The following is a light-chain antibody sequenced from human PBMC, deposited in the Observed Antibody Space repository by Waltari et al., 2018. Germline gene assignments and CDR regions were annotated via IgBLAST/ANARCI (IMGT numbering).Light chain of an antibody. CDR3: AVWDDSLNGPL. J-gene: IGLJ2*01. CDR2: TND. V-gene: IGLV1-44*01. Sequence: QSVLTQPPSASGTPGQRVSISCSGSGSNIGSNTVNWYQQLPGTAPKLLIYTNDQRPSGVPDRFSGSKSGTSASLAISGIQSEDEAEYHCAVWDDSLNGPLFAGGTKLTVL. CDR1: GSNIGSNT.